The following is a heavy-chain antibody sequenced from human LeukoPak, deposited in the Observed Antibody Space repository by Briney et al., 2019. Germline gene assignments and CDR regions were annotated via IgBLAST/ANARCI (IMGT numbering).Heavy chain of an antibody. D-gene: IGHD6-13*01. V-gene: IGHV3-30*18. CDR2: ISYDGSNK. Sequence: PGGSLRLSCAASGFTFSSYGMPWVRQAPGKGLEWVAVISYDGSNKYYADSVKGRFTISRDNSKNTLYLQMNSLRAEDTAVYYCAKGVRGIAAAGTRWIRYYGMDVWGQGTTVTVSS. CDR3: AKGVRGIAAAGTRWIRYYGMDV. J-gene: IGHJ6*02. CDR1: GFTFSSYG.